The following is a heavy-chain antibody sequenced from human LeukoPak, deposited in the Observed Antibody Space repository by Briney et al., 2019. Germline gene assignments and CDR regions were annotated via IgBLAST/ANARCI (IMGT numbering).Heavy chain of an antibody. V-gene: IGHV4-30-2*01. Sequence: SQTLSPTCAVSGGSISSGGYSWSWIRQPPGKGLEWIGYIYHSGSTYYNPSLKSRLTISVDRSQNQFSLELSSVTAADTAVYYRAKGGALLFGELSDFDYRGQGTLVTVSS. CDR2: IYHSGST. D-gene: IGHD3-10*01. J-gene: IGHJ4*02. CDR3: AKGGALLFGELSDFDY. CDR1: GGSISSGGYS.